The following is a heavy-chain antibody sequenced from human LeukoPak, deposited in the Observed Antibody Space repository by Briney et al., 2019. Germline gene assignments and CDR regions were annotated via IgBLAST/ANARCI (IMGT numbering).Heavy chain of an antibody. V-gene: IGHV3-30*18. CDR1: GFTFSSYG. J-gene: IGHJ4*02. D-gene: IGHD3-9*01. Sequence: GGSLRLSCAASGFTFSSYGMHWVRQAPGKGLEWVAVISYDGSNKYYADSVKGRFTISRDNSKNTLYLQMNSLRAEDTAVYYCAKAFYDILPGFPNWGQGTLVTVSS. CDR2: ISYDGSNK. CDR3: AKAFYDILPGFPN.